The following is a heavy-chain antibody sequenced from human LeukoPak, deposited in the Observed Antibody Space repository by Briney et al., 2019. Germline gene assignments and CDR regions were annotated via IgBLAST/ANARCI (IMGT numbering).Heavy chain of an antibody. CDR2: VSHTGGT. D-gene: IGHD6-13*01. V-gene: IGHV4-4*02. CDR1: GGSISISNW. CDR3: ARVATTGLDS. J-gene: IGHJ4*02. Sequence: SETLSLTCVVSGGSISISNWWSWVRQSPGKGLEWIGEVSHTGGTIYNPSLKGRVTMSVDKSKNQFSLKLNSVTAADTAVYHCARVATTGLDSWGQGTLVAVSS.